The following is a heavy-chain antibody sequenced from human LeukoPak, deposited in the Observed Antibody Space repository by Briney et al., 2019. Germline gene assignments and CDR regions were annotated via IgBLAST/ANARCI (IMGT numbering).Heavy chain of an antibody. V-gene: IGHV3-74*01. CDR2: IDSDDGST. Sequence: GGSLRLSCAASGSTFSRDWIHWVRQVPGKGLVWVSRIDSDDGSTSYADSVKGRFTISRDNAKETLYLQMNSLRVEDTAVYYCLVILTEPTSPSPDGLDIWGQGTMVTVSS. CDR1: GSTFSRDW. J-gene: IGHJ3*02. CDR3: LVILTEPTSPSPDGLDI. D-gene: IGHD2-15*01.